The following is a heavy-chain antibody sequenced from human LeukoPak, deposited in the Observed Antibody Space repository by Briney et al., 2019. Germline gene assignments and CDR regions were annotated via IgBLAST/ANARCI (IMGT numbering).Heavy chain of an antibody. CDR3: ARGPYSGYESGGPRGVVVVAATRAFDY. V-gene: IGHV4-34*01. J-gene: IGHJ4*02. CDR2: INHSGST. D-gene: IGHD2-15*01. Sequence: TPAETLSLTCAVYGGSFSGYYWSWIRQPPGKGLEWIGEINHSGSTNYNPSLKSRVTISVDTSKNQFSLKLSSVTAADTAVYYCARGPYSGYESGGPRGVVVVAATRAFDYWGQGTLVTVSS. CDR1: GGSFSGYY.